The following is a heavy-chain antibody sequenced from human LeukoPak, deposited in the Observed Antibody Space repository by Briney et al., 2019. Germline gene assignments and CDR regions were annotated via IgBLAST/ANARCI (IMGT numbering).Heavy chain of an antibody. J-gene: IGHJ4*02. V-gene: IGHV4-39*01. CDR1: GGSISSYY. D-gene: IGHD3-22*01. CDR3: ARKRTETYYYDSSGHIDY. Sequence: PSETLSLTCTVSGGSISSYYWSWIRQPPGKGLEWIGSIYYSGSTYYNPSLKSRVTISVDTSKNQFSLKLSSVTAADTAVYYCARKRTETYYYDSSGHIDYWGQGILVTVSS. CDR2: IYYSGST.